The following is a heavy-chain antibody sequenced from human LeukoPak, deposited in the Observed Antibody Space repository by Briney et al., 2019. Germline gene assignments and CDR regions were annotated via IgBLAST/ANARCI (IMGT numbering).Heavy chain of an antibody. Sequence: PGGSLRLSCAASRFTFSSYWMHWVRQAPGKGLVWVSRINSDGSSTSYADSVKGRFTISRDNAKNTLYLQMNSLRAEDTAVYNCARGEYYDFWSGYYTVYYYYMDVWGKGTTVTVSS. J-gene: IGHJ6*03. CDR1: RFTFSSYW. CDR3: ARGEYYDFWSGYYTVYYYYMDV. D-gene: IGHD3-3*01. V-gene: IGHV3-74*01. CDR2: INSDGSST.